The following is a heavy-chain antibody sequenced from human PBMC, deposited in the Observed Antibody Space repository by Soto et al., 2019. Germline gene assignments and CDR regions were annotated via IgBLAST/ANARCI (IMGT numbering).Heavy chain of an antibody. D-gene: IGHD3-10*01. CDR3: AKEYYYGSTGAYDY. J-gene: IGHJ4*02. CDR2: ISPSGT. V-gene: IGHV3-23*01. CDR1: KFTVSNSP. Sequence: VQLLESGGGLVQPGESLRLSCVASKFTVSNSPMSWVRQAPGKGLEWVSGISPSGTYYADSVRGRFTISRDNSQNTLSLQMNSLRAEDTAVYYCAKEYYYGSTGAYDYWGQGTLVTVSS.